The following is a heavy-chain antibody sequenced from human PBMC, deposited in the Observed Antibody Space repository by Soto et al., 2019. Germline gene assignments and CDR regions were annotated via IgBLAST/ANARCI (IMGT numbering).Heavy chain of an antibody. V-gene: IGHV4-34*01. CDR1: GGSFSGYY. D-gene: IGHD6-19*01. CDR2: INHSGST. J-gene: IGHJ6*02. Sequence: SETLSLTCAVYGGSFSGYYWSWIRQPQGKGLEWIGEINHSGSTNYNPSLKSRVTISVDTSKNQFSLKLSSVTAADTAVYYCASRSSPRAGRSRVGYGMDVWVQGTTVTVSS. CDR3: ASRSSPRAGRSRVGYGMDV.